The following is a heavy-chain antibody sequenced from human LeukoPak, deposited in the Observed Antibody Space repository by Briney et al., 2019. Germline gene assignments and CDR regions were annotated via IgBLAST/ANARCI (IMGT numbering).Heavy chain of an antibody. V-gene: IGHV3-23*01. CDR3: AKGFFSGRATLDY. CDR2: ISGNYGTT. Sequence: GGSLRLSCAASGFTFSSYAMSWVRQAPGKGLEWVSTISGNYGTTYYADSVKGRFTISRDNSKNTLYLQMNSLRAEDTAVYYCAKGFFSGRATLDYWGQGTLVTVSS. CDR1: GFTFSSYA. D-gene: IGHD1-26*01. J-gene: IGHJ4*02.